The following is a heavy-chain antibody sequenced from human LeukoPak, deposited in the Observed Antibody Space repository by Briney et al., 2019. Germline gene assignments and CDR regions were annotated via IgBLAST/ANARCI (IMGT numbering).Heavy chain of an antibody. CDR2: IRYDGSSK. D-gene: IGHD1-14*01. V-gene: IGHV3-30*02. CDR3: ARSRTDAFDI. Sequence: GGSLRLSCAASGFTFSNYGMHWVRQAPGKGLERVAFIRYDGSSKYYADSVKGRFTFSRDNSKNTLYLQMNSLRAEDTAVFYCARSRTDAFDIWGQGTMVTVSS. J-gene: IGHJ3*02. CDR1: GFTFSNYG.